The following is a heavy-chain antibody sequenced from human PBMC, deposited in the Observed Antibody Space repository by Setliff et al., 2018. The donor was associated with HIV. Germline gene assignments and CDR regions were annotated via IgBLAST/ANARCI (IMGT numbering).Heavy chain of an antibody. CDR3: ARNPCSGGSCPDAFDI. J-gene: IGHJ3*02. CDR1: GGSFSDYY. CDR2: IDHRGRP. Sequence: SETLSLTCAVYGGSFSDYYWTWIRQSPGKGLEWIGEIDHRGRPKYNPSLNSRVTMSVDKSRNQFSLKVSSVTAADTAVYYCARNPCSGGSCPDAFDIRGQGTMVTVSS. V-gene: IGHV4-34*01. D-gene: IGHD2-15*01.